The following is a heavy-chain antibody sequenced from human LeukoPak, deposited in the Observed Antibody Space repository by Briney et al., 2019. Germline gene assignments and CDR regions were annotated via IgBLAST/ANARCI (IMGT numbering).Heavy chain of an antibody. CDR1: GGTFSSYA. D-gene: IGHD3-10*01. V-gene: IGHV1-69*13. CDR3: ASQTYYYGSGSYRPFDY. Sequence: SVKVSCKASGGTFSSYAISWVRQAPGQGLEWMGGIIPIFGTANYAQKFQGRVTITADESTSTAYMELSSLRSEDTAVYYCASQTYYYGSGSYRPFDYWGQGTLVTVSS. J-gene: IGHJ4*02. CDR2: IIPIFGTA.